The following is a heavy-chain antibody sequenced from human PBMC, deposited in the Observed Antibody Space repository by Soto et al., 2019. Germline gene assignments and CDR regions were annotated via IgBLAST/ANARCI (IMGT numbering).Heavy chain of an antibody. CDR1: GFTFSSYA. J-gene: IGHJ5*02. CDR3: AKGTSLAYCGGDCYPWFDP. Sequence: GGSLRLSCAASGFTFSSYAMSWVRLALGKGLEWVSAISGSGGSTYYADSVKGRFTISRDNSKNTLYLQMNSLRAEDTAVYYCAKGTSLAYCGGDCYPWFDPWGQGTLVTVSS. D-gene: IGHD2-21*02. CDR2: ISGSGGST. V-gene: IGHV3-23*01.